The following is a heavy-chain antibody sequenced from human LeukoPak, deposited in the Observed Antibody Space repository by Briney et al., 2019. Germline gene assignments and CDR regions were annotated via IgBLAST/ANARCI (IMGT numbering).Heavy chain of an antibody. CDR2: IYTSGST. Sequence: KPSETLSLTCTVSGGSISSYYWSWIRQPAGKGLEWIGRIYTSGSTNYNPSLKSRVTMSVDTSKNQFSLKLSSVTAADTAVYYCARGHSSSWYRYYYMDVWGKGTTVTISS. J-gene: IGHJ6*03. CDR1: GGSISSYY. D-gene: IGHD6-13*01. CDR3: ARGHSSSWYRYYYMDV. V-gene: IGHV4-4*07.